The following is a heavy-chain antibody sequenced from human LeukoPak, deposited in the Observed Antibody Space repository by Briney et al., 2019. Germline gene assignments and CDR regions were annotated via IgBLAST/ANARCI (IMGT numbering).Heavy chain of an antibody. CDR3: ARESVSSGYYPGLDY. V-gene: IGHV3-21*01. CDR2: ISSSSSYI. J-gene: IGHJ4*02. CDR1: GFTFSSYS. Sequence: GGSQRLSCAASGFTFSSYSMNWVRQAPGKGREWVSSISSSSSYIYYANSVKGRFTISRDNAKNSLYLQMNSLRAEDTAVCYCARESVSSGYYPGLDYWGQGTLVTVSS. D-gene: IGHD3-22*01.